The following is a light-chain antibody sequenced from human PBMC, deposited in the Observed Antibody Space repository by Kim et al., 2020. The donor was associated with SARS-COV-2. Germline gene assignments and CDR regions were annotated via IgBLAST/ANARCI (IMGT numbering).Light chain of an antibody. CDR1: KLGDKY. CDR3: QAWDSSTVV. CDR2: QDS. J-gene: IGLJ2*01. Sequence: SLSPGHTASITCSGDKLGDKYACWYQQKPGQSPVLVIYQDSKRPSGIPERFSGSNSGNTATLTISGTQAMDEADYYRQAWDSSTVVFGGGTQLTVL. V-gene: IGLV3-1*01.